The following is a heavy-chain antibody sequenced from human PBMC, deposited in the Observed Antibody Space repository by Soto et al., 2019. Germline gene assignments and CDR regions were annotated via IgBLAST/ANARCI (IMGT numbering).Heavy chain of an antibody. J-gene: IGHJ4*02. CDR1: GFTFSSYA. D-gene: IGHD1-26*01. V-gene: IGHV3-23*01. CDR3: AKGVSRERKVGAILFDY. Sequence: GGSLRLSCAASGFTFSSYAMSWVRQAPGKGLEWVSAISGSGGSTYYADSVKGRFTISRDNSKNTLYLQMNSLRAEDTAVYYCAKGVSRERKVGAILFDYWGQGTLVTVSS. CDR2: ISGSGGST.